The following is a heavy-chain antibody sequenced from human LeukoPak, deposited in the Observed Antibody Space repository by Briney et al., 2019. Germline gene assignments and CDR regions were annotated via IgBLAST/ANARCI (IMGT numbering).Heavy chain of an antibody. J-gene: IGHJ5*02. V-gene: IGHV3-33*01. Sequence: GGSLRLSCTASGFTFSGHGFHWVRQAPGKGLDWLTTIWYDGSKEYYADAVKGRFTITRDDSKNTLYLQMTGLRVEDTAVYYCARDDCSGSSCLASWGQGTLVTVSS. D-gene: IGHD2-2*01. CDR1: GFTFSGHG. CDR2: IWYDGSKE. CDR3: ARDDCSGSSCLAS.